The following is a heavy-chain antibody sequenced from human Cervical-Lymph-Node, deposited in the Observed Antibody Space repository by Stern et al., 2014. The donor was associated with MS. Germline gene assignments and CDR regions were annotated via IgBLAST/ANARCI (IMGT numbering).Heavy chain of an antibody. CDR3: ASILHGGLYNWFDP. V-gene: IGHV3-21*01. D-gene: IGHD2-2*01. J-gene: IGHJ5*02. Sequence: EVQLVESGGGLVTPGGSLRLSCAASGFTFSDYSMNWVRQAPGKGLEWVSSITNSGASMYYGDSVKGRFTISRDNAKNTLYLQMDSLSAEDTATYFCASILHGGLYNWFDPWGQGTLVTVSS. CDR2: ITNSGASM. CDR1: GFTFSDYS.